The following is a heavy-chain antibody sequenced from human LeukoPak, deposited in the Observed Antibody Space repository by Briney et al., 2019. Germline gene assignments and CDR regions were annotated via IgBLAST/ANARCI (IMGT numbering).Heavy chain of an antibody. Sequence: VASVKVSCKASGGTFSSYAISWVRQAPGQGLEWMGGIIPIFGTANYAQKFQGRVTITADKSTSTAYMELSSLRSEDTAVYYCTEGDSSGQYYFDYWGQGTLVTVSS. CDR1: GGTFSSYA. CDR3: TEGDSSGQYYFDY. CDR2: IIPIFGTA. D-gene: IGHD3-22*01. V-gene: IGHV1-69*06. J-gene: IGHJ4*02.